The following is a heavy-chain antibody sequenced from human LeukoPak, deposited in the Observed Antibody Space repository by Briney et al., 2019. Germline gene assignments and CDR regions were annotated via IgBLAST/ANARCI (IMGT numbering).Heavy chain of an antibody. Sequence: GGSLRLSCAASGFTFSTYAMNWVRQAPGKGLEWVSTISDIGGSTYYADSVKGRFTISRDSSKNTLYLQMNSLRVEDTAVYYCAKDYYASGSYPTAWGQGTLVTVSS. CDR1: GFTFSTYA. CDR2: ISDIGGST. CDR3: AKDYYASGSYPTA. V-gene: IGHV3-23*01. D-gene: IGHD3-10*01. J-gene: IGHJ5*02.